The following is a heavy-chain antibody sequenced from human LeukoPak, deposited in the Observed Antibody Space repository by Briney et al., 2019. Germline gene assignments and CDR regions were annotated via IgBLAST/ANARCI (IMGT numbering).Heavy chain of an antibody. J-gene: IGHJ4*02. Sequence: SETLSLTCTVSGGSISSYYWSWIRQSVGKGLEWIGRIYSSGSTNYNPSLKSRVTMSVDTSKNQFSLRLTSVTAADTAVYYCARELLEGNNFDYWGQGTLVTVS. CDR2: IYSSGST. CDR1: GGSISSYY. CDR3: ARELLEGNNFDY. D-gene: IGHD3-3*02. V-gene: IGHV4-4*07.